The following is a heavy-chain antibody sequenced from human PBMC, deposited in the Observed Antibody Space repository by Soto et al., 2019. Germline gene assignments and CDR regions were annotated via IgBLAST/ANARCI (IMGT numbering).Heavy chain of an antibody. Sequence: GSLRLSCAASGFTVSNAWMSWVRQAPGKGLEWVGRIKSKTDGGTTDYAAPVKGRFTISRDDSKNTLYLQMNSLKTEDTAVYYCTTLSKVYYYGMDVWGQGTTVTVSS. V-gene: IGHV3-15*01. J-gene: IGHJ6*02. D-gene: IGHD3-16*02. CDR2: IKSKTDGGTT. CDR3: TTLSKVYYYGMDV. CDR1: GFTVSNAW.